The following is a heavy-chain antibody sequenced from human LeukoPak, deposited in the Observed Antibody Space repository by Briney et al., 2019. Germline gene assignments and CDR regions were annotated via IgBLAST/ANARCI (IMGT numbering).Heavy chain of an antibody. CDR3: ARDNQYGDYEEGYDY. CDR1: GYTFTGYY. D-gene: IGHD4-17*01. J-gene: IGHJ4*02. CDR2: INPNSGGT. Sequence: ASVKVSCKASGYTFTGYYMYWVRQAPGQGLEWMGRINPNSGGTDYAQNFQGRVTMTRDTSISTAYMELSSLRSEDTAVYYCARDNQYGDYEEGYDYWGQGTLVTVSS. V-gene: IGHV1-2*06.